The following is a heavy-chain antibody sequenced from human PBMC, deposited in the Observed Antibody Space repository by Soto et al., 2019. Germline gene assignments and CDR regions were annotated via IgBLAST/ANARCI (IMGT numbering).Heavy chain of an antibody. J-gene: IGHJ5*02. D-gene: IGHD3-9*01. CDR2: IYYSGST. Sequence: SETLSLTCTVSGGSISSGDYYFSCIRQPPWNDLELIGYIYYSGSTYYNPSLKSRVTISVDTSKNQFSLKLSSVTAADTAVYYCARAYYDILTGYLNWFDPWGQGTLVTVSS. CDR1: GGSISSGDYY. V-gene: IGHV4-30-4*01. CDR3: ARAYYDILTGYLNWFDP.